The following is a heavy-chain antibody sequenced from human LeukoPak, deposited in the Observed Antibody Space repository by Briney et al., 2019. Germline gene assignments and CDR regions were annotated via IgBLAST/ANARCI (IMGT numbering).Heavy chain of an antibody. CDR3: ARELLYHYYEY. Sequence: GGSLRLSCEVSGFTVSRHFMSWVRQAPGQGLDWVSVLYDDGTTHYADSVKGRFTISRDTSQNILYLEMNSLRADDTAVYYCARELLYHYYEYWGQGTLVTVSA. CDR2: LYDDGTT. D-gene: IGHD2-2*01. V-gene: IGHV3-53*01. J-gene: IGHJ4*02. CDR1: GFTVSRHF.